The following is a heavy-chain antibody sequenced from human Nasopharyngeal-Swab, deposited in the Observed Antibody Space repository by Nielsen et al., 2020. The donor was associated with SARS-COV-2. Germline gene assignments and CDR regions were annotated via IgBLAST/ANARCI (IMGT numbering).Heavy chain of an antibody. D-gene: IGHD6-13*01. V-gene: IGHV3-66*01. CDR3: ARGGLDSSSWYGYYFDY. J-gene: IGHJ4*02. CDR2: IYSGGST. CDR1: GFTVSSNY. Sequence: GGSLRLSCAASGFTVSSNYMSWVRQAPGKGLEWVSVIYSGGSTYYADSVKGRFTISRDNSKNTLYLQMNSLRAEDTAVYYCARGGLDSSSWYGYYFDYWGQGTLVTVSS.